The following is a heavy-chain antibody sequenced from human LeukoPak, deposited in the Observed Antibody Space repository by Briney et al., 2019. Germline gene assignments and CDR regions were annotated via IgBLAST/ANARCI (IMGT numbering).Heavy chain of an antibody. CDR2: ISGSGGST. D-gene: IGHD3-3*01. CDR1: GFTFSSYA. Sequence: GGSLRLSCAASGFTFSSYAMSWVRQAPGKGLEWVSAISGSGGSTYYADSVKGRFTISRDNSKNTLYLQMNSLRAEDTAVYYCVRDVAYDFRNPYRYFQHWGQGTLVTVSS. J-gene: IGHJ1*01. CDR3: VRDVAYDFRNPYRYFQH. V-gene: IGHV3-23*01.